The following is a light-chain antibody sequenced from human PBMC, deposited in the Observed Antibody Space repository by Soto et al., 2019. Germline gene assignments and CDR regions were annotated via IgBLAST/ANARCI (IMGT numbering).Light chain of an antibody. Sequence: QSALTQPASVSGSPGQSITISCSGTISDFVVYNYVSWYQQHPGKAPKLMLYGVSKRPSGVSNRFSGSKSGNTASLTISGLQADDEADYYCSSHTTSSALQVFGTGTKLTVL. CDR3: SSHTTSSALQV. J-gene: IGLJ1*01. CDR1: ISDFVVYNY. V-gene: IGLV2-14*01. CDR2: GVS.